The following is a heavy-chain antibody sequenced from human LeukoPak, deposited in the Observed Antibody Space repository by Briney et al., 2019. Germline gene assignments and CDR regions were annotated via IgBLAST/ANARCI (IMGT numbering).Heavy chain of an antibody. D-gene: IGHD2-21*02. J-gene: IGHJ4*02. CDR3: ARAPYRGGDCSRASDY. Sequence: SETLSLTCAVYGGSFSGYYWSWIRQPPGKGLEWIGEINHSGTTNYNASLKSRVTISADTSKNQFSLKLNSVTAADTAVYYCARAPYRGGDCSRASDYWGQGTLVTVSS. CDR2: INHSGTT. CDR1: GGSFSGYY. V-gene: IGHV4-34*01.